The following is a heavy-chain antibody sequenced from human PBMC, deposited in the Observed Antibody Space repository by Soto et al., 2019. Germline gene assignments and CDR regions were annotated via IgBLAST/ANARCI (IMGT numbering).Heavy chain of an antibody. V-gene: IGHV1-2*04. D-gene: IGHD1-7*01. J-gene: IGHJ4*02. Sequence: QVQLVQSGAEVKNPGASVKVSCKASQYTFTDYYIHWVRQAPGQGLEWMGWINPNSGGANYAQKFQGWVTMTRDTSISTAYMELSRLKSDDTAMYFCVRGITGTTPGDYWGQGTLVTVSS. CDR2: INPNSGGA. CDR1: QYTFTDYY. CDR3: VRGITGTTPGDY.